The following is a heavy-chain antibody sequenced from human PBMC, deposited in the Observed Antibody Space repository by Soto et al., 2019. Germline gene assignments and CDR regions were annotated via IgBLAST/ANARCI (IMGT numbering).Heavy chain of an antibody. Sequence: QVQVVQSGADVKKPGASVKVSCKASGYTFTSYDINWVRQATGQGLEWMGWMNPSTGNTGYAPKFQGRVTMTGNTSTSTAYLELSSLRSDDTAIYYCARGRIIVVATGTYTRLGSYYDYWGQGTLVTVSS. CDR1: GYTFTSYD. CDR3: ARGRIIVVATGTYTRLGSYYDY. V-gene: IGHV1-8*01. J-gene: IGHJ4*02. D-gene: IGHD2-21*02. CDR2: MNPSTGNT.